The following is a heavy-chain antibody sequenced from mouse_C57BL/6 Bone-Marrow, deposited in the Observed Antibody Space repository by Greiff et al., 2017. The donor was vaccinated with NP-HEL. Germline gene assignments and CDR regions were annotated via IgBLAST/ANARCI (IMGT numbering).Heavy chain of an antibody. D-gene: IGHD1-1*01. Sequence: EVQLQQSGAELVRPGASVKLSCTASGFNIKDDYMHWVKQRPEQGLEWIGWIDPENGDTAYASKFQGKATITADTSSNTAYLQLSSLTSEDTAVYYCTSYYYGSSLGYFDVWGTGTTVTVSS. CDR2: IDPENGDT. CDR3: TSYYYGSSLGYFDV. J-gene: IGHJ1*03. V-gene: IGHV14-4*01. CDR1: GFNIKDDY.